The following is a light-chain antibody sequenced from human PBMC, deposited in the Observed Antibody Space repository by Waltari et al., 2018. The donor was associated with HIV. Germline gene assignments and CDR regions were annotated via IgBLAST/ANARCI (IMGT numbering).Light chain of an antibody. CDR1: SVHTHYA. CDR3: QTWGTGFQV. J-gene: IGLJ3*02. Sequence: QLVLPQSPSASASLGPSVTLTCTLRSVHTHYAIAFHEQQPEKGPRYLMTVKSDGSHSKGDGIPDRFSGSSSGAERYLTISSLQSEDEADYYCQTWGTGFQVFGGGTKLTVL. V-gene: IGLV4-69*02. CDR2: VKSDGSH.